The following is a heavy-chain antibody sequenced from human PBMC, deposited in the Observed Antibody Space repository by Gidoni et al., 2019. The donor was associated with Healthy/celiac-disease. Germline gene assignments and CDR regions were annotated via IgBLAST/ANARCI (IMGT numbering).Heavy chain of an antibody. CDR3: ARDRIVVVPAAFYYYGMDV. Sequence: QVQLQESGPGLVKPSETLSLTCTVSGGSISSYYWSWIRRPPGMGLKWIGYIYSSGGPNYNPPLKSRVTKSVNTSKNQFSRKLGSVTAADTAVYYCARDRIVVVPAAFYYYGMDVWGQGTTVTVSS. D-gene: IGHD2-2*01. CDR2: IYSSGGP. V-gene: IGHV4-59*01. J-gene: IGHJ6*02. CDR1: GGSISSYY.